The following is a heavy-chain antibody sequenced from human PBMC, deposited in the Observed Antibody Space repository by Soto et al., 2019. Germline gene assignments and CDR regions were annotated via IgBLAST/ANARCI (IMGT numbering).Heavy chain of an antibody. CDR3: ARNDFWSGYYHWFDP. CDR2: IIPIFGTA. V-gene: IGHV1-69*13. Sequence: ASVKVXCKASGGTXSSYAISWVRQAPGQGLEWMGGIIPIFGTANYAQKFQGRVTITADESTSTAYMELSSLRSEDTAVFYCARNDFWSGYYHWFDPWGQGTLVTVSS. D-gene: IGHD3-3*01. CDR1: GGTXSSYA. J-gene: IGHJ5*02.